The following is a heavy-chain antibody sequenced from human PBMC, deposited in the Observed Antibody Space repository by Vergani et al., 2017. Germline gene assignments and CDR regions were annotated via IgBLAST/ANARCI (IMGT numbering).Heavy chain of an antibody. V-gene: IGHV1-2*02. J-gene: IGHJ4*02. Sequence: QVQLVQSGAEVKKPGASVKVSCKASGYTFTGYYMHWVRQAPGQGLEWMGWINPNSGGTNYAQKFQGRVTMTRDTFISTAYMELSRLRSDDVTVYYCARVLRAEYYYGSGSFFDYWGQGTLVTVSS. CDR2: INPNSGGT. CDR3: ARVLRAEYYYGSGSFFDY. D-gene: IGHD3-10*01. CDR1: GYTFTGYY.